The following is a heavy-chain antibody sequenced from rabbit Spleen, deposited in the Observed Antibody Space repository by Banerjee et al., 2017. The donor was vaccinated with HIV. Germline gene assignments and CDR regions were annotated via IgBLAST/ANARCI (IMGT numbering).Heavy chain of an antibody. CDR1: GFSFSSSFW. V-gene: IGHV1S45*01. CDR3: TRSIYTYGRYGMDL. D-gene: IGHD6-1*01. CDR2: IDASSSGAT. J-gene: IGHJ6*01. Sequence: QEQLEESGGDLVKPEGSLTLTCTASGFSFSSSFWIYWVRQAPGKGVEWIASIDASSSGATYYASWAKGRFTISKTSSTVTLQMTSLTAADTATYFCTRSIYTYGRYGMDLWGQGTLVTVS.